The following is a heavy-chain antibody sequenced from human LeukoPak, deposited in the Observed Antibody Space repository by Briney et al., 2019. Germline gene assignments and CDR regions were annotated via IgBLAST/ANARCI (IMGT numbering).Heavy chain of an antibody. CDR1: GGSISSGDYY. V-gene: IGHV4-30-4*08. CDR3: ARGGGVVIYANPNWFDP. J-gene: IGHJ5*02. CDR2: IYYSGST. Sequence: SETLFLTCTVSGGSISSGDYYRSWIRQPPGKGLEWIGYIYYSGSTYYNPSLKSRVTISVDTSKNQFSLKLSSVTAADTAVYYCARGGGVVIYANPNWFDPCGQGTLVTVSS. D-gene: IGHD3-3*01.